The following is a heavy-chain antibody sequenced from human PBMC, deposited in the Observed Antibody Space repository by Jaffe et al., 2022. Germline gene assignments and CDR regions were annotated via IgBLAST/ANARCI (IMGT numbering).Heavy chain of an antibody. V-gene: IGHV3-74*01. CDR3: ARAILPPGYDFWSGYYTGWGLPFDP. D-gene: IGHD3-3*01. J-gene: IGHJ5*02. Sequence: EVQLVESGGGLVQPGGSLRLSCAASGFTFSSYWMHWVRQAPGKGLVWVSRINSDGSSTSYADSVKGRFTISRDNAKNTLYLQMNSLRAEDTAVYYCARAILPPGYDFWSGYYTGWGLPFDPWGQGTLVTVSS. CDR1: GFTFSSYW. CDR2: INSDGSST.